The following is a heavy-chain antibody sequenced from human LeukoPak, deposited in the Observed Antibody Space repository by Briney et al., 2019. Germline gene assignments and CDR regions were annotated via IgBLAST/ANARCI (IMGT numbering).Heavy chain of an antibody. CDR3: AKAGSGYGGNWFDP. CDR2: ISGSGGST. CDR1: GFIFSSYA. D-gene: IGHD4-23*01. J-gene: IGHJ5*02. V-gene: IGHV3-23*01. Sequence: GGSLRLSCAASGFIFSSYAMSWVRQAPGKGLEWVSAISGSGGSTYNADSVKGRFTISRDNSKNTMYLQMNSLRAEDTAVYYCAKAGSGYGGNWFDPWGQGTLVIVSS.